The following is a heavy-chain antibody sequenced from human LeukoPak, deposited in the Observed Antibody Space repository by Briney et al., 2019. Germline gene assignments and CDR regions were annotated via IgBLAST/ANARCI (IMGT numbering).Heavy chain of an antibody. CDR1: DYSISSGYY. Sequence: SETLSLTCTVSDYSISSGYYWGWIRQPPGKGLEWVVSIYHSGSTYYNPSLKSRVAISVDTSKNQFSLRLNYVTAADTAVYYCARENYYFDYWGQGALVTVSS. CDR2: IYHSGST. J-gene: IGHJ4*02. CDR3: ARENYYFDY. V-gene: IGHV4-38-2*02.